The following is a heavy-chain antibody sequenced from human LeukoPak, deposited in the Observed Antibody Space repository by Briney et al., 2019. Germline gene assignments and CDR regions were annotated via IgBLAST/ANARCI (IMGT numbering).Heavy chain of an antibody. J-gene: IGHJ3*02. D-gene: IGHD3-16*01. CDR1: GGAINSYY. Sequence: SETLSLTCTISGGAINSYYWTWIRQAPGRGLEWIGYVFFGGSTDYSPSLKSRVTISVDTSKNQFSMKLTSMTAADTAVYYCARCRRARWGHADPSAHPHTFDIWGQGTLVTVSS. V-gene: IGHV4-59*01. CDR3: ARCRRARWGHADPSAHPHTFDI. CDR2: VFFGGST.